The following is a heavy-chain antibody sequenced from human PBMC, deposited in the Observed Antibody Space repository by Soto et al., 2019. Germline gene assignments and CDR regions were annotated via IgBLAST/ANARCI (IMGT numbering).Heavy chain of an antibody. J-gene: IGHJ6*02. CDR3: AKEIYGDYGAGVDV. V-gene: IGHV3-9*01. CDR2: ISWNSGSI. CDR1: GFTFDDYA. D-gene: IGHD4-17*01. Sequence: EVQLVESGGGLVQPGRSLRLSCAASGFTFDDYAMHWVRQAPGKGLEWVSGISWNSGSIGYADSVKGRFTISRDNAKNSLYLQMNSLRAEDTALYYCAKEIYGDYGAGVDVWGQGTTVTVSS.